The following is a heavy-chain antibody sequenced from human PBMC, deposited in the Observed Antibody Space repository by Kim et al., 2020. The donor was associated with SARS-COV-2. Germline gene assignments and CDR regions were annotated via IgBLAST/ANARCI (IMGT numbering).Heavy chain of an antibody. CDR2: ISGSGGST. CDR1: GFTFSSYA. Sequence: GGSLRLSCAASGFTFSSYAMSWVRQAPGKGLEWVSAISGSGGSTYYADSVKGRFTISRDNSKNTLYLQMNSLRAEDTAVYYCAKDWGAYLLELHFTISFLFDYWGQGTLVTVSS. V-gene: IGHV3-23*01. CDR3: AKDWGAYLLELHFTISFLFDY. J-gene: IGHJ4*02. D-gene: IGHD1-7*01.